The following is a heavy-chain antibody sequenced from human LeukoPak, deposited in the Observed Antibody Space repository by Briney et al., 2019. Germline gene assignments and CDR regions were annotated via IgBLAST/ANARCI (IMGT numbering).Heavy chain of an antibody. D-gene: IGHD2-2*01. Sequence: GRSLRLPCAASGFTFSSYGMHWVRQAPGKGLEWVAVIWYDGSNKYYADSVKGRFTISRDNSKNTLYLQMNSLRAEDTAVYYCARDRVVVVPAAAGDYYYYYMDVWGKGTTVTVSS. V-gene: IGHV3-33*01. J-gene: IGHJ6*03. CDR1: GFTFSSYG. CDR3: ARDRVVVVPAAAGDYYYYYMDV. CDR2: IWYDGSNK.